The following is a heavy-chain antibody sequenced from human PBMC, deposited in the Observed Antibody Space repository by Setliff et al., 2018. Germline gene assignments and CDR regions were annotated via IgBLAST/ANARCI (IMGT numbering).Heavy chain of an antibody. D-gene: IGHD3-22*01. CDR3: AGGYPSNFDY. CDR1: GFTFSSYA. V-gene: IGHV3-23*01. J-gene: IGHJ4*02. Sequence: GGSLRLSCAASGFTFSSYAITWVRQAPGKGLEWVSMISGDSTYYADSVKGRFTISRDNSKNTLYLQLNSLRAEDTAIYYCAGGYPSNFDYWGQGTLVTVSS. CDR2: ISGDST.